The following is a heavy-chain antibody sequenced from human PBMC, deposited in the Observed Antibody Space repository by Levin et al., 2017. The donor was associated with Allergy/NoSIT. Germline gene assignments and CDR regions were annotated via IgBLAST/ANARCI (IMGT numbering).Heavy chain of an antibody. V-gene: IGHV1-8*01. CDR1: GYTFTSYD. D-gene: IGHD3-16*01. J-gene: IGHJ6*02. CDR3: AVMGYYYGMDV. Sequence: PGESLKISCKASGYTFTSYDINWVRQATGQGLEWMGWMNPNSGNTGYAQKFQGRVTMTRNTSISTAYMELSSLRSEDTAVYYCAVMGYYYGMDVWGQGTTVTVSS. CDR2: MNPNSGNT.